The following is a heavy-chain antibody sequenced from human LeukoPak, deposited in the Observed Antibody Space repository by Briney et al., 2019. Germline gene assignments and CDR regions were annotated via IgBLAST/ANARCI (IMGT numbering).Heavy chain of an antibody. CDR2: IYYSGST. V-gene: IGHV4-59*01. CDR3: ARDRGGSSGFYYFDY. J-gene: IGHJ4*02. D-gene: IGHD6-19*01. Sequence: PSETLSLTCTVSGGSISNSYWSWIRQPPGKGLEWIGFIYYSGSTNYNPSLKTRVTISVDTSKNPFSLKLRSVTAADTAVYYCARDRGGSSGFYYFDYWGQGTLVTVSS. CDR1: GGSISNSY.